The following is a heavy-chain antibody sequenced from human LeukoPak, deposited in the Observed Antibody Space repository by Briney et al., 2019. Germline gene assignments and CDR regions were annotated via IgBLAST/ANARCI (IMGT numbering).Heavy chain of an antibody. CDR3: ARAFYPYSSSWQRVDY. CDR2: ISGSGDNT. CDR1: EFTFSSYA. Sequence: PGGSLRLSCAASEFTFSSYAMSWVRQAPGKGLEWVSIISGSGDNTYYADSVKGRFTISRDNSKNTLYLQMNSLRAEDTAVYYCARAFYPYSSSWQRVDYWGQGTLVTVSS. J-gene: IGHJ4*02. V-gene: IGHV3-23*01. D-gene: IGHD6-13*01.